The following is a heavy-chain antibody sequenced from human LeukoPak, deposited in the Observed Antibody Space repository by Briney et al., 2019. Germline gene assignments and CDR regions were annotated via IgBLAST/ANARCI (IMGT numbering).Heavy chain of an antibody. D-gene: IGHD6-19*01. J-gene: IGHJ4*02. Sequence: GGSLRLSCATSGFTFRNYAMSWVRPAPGRGLEWVSGISGRGGSIYYADSVNGRLTISRDDSKNTLDLQMNSLRAGDTAVYYCAKGVSGWYAEGFDYWGQGTLVTASS. V-gene: IGHV3-23*01. CDR1: GFTFRNYA. CDR3: AKGVSGWYAEGFDY. CDR2: ISGRGGSI.